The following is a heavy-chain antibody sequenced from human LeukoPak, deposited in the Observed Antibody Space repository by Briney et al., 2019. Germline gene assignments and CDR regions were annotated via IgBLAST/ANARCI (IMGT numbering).Heavy chain of an antibody. CDR1: GGTFNTYA. V-gene: IGHV1-69*13. J-gene: IGHJ5*01. Sequence: SVKVSCKASGGTFNTYAISWVRQAPGQGLEWMGAIIPIFGSANYAQKFLGRVTSTADESTSTAYMELSNLRSEDTAVYYCAKVEHQRLENWFDSWGQGTLVTVSS. CDR2: IIPIFGSA. CDR3: AKVEHQRLENWFDS. D-gene: IGHD6-25*01.